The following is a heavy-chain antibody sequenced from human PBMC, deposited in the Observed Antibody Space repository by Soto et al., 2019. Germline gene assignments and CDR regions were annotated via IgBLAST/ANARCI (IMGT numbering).Heavy chain of an antibody. J-gene: IGHJ4*02. CDR2: MNQDGSES. CDR3: ARLSTSAGRWALAC. CDR1: GFSLRSCW. V-gene: IGHV3-7*01. D-gene: IGHD3-16*01. Sequence: EVQMVESGGGLVQPGGSLRLSCAASGFSLRSCWMSWVRQAPGKGLEWVANMNQDGSESDYVGSVKGLFTFTRDNAKDSLYLQMNGLRAEDTAVYYCARLSTSAGRWALACWGQGTLVTVYS.